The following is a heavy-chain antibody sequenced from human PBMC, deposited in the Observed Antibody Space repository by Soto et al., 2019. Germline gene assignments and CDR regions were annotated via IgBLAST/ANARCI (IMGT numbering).Heavy chain of an antibody. CDR1: SYTFTSYG. D-gene: IGHD3-16*02. CDR3: AREGPNHRLS. J-gene: IGHJ5*02. V-gene: IGHV1-18*01. CDR2: ITAYNGNT. Sequence: ASVKVSCKASSYTFTSYGFSWVRQAPGQGLEWMGWITAYNGNTKYAQKWQGRVTMTTDTSTSTAYMELRSLRSDDTAVYYCAREGPNHRLSWGQGTLVTVSS.